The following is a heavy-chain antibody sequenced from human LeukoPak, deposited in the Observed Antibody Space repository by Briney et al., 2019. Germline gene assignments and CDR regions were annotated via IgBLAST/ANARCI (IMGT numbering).Heavy chain of an antibody. CDR2: ISTSSSYI. Sequence: PGGSLRLSCAASGFTFSTYNINWVRQAPGKGLEWVTFISTSSSYIYYADSVKGRFTISRDNAKKSLYLQMNSLRAEDTAVYYCARAFASNSPMDVWGQGTTVTVSS. V-gene: IGHV3-21*01. D-gene: IGHD1-1*01. J-gene: IGHJ6*02. CDR1: GFTFSTYN. CDR3: ARAFASNSPMDV.